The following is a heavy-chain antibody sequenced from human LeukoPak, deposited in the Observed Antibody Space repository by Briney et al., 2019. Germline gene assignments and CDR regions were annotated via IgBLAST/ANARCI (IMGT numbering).Heavy chain of an antibody. V-gene: IGHV3-23*01. J-gene: IGHJ4*02. CDR2: ISSSGGGT. CDR3: SKSPSRSGWYQDY. Sequence: PGGSLRLSCAPSGFRFSHYSMPWVRQASGKGLEWVSSISSSGGGTYYVDSVKGRFTISRDNSKNTLYLQMNSLRAEDTAVFFCSKSPSRSGWYQDYWGQGALVSVSS. CDR1: GFRFSHYS. D-gene: IGHD6-19*01.